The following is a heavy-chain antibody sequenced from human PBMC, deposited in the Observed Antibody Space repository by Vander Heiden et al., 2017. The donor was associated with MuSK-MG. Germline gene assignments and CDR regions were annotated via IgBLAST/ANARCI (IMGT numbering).Heavy chain of an antibody. V-gene: IGHV1-24*01. CDR3: ATGGPLTIGDY. CDR2: FEPEDGET. D-gene: IGHD3-9*01. Sequence: QVQLVQSGAEVKKPGPSVKVYCKVSGYTLPELSMHWVRQAPGKGLEGVGGFEPEDGETIYGQKCQGRVTMTEDTSTDTAYMELSSLKSGDTAVYYCATGGPLTIGDYWGQGTLGTVSS. CDR1: GYTLPELS. J-gene: IGHJ4*02.